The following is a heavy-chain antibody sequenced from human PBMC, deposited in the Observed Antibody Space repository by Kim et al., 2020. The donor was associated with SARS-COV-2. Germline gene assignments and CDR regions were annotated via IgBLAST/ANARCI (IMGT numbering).Heavy chain of an antibody. J-gene: IGHJ4*02. D-gene: IGHD3-22*01. Sequence: YPDSVKGRIIISRDNSKNALYLQVNSRRTEDTALYYCARNYYDGRGRLDYWRQGTLVTVSS. V-gene: IGHV3-30*14. CDR3: ARNYYDGRGRLDY.